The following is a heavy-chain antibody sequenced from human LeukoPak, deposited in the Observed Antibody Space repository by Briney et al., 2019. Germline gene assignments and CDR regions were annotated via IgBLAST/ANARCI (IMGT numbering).Heavy chain of an antibody. CDR2: IKSKTDGGTT. CDR1: GFTFSNAW. D-gene: IGHD6-13*01. J-gene: IGHJ4*02. V-gene: IGHV3-15*01. Sequence: GGPLRLPCAASGFTFSNAWMSGVRQAPGKGLEWVGRIKSKTDGGTTDYAARVKDRFTISRDDSKNTLYLQMNSLKTEDTAVYYCTAYGYSSSWYPPGFDYWGQGTLVTVSS. CDR3: TAYGYSSSWYPPGFDY.